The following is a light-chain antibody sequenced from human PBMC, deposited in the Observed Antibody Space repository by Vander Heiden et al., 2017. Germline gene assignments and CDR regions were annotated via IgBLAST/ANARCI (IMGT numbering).Light chain of an antibody. J-gene: IGLJ2*01. CDR2: DNR. CDR1: SIGSKS. V-gene: IGLV3-21*02. CDR3: QVWDSISDVGV. Sequence: SYVLTQPPSVSVAPGQTATITCGGNSIGSKSVQWSHQRPGQAPVLVVYDNRDRPSGIPERISGSNSGNTATLTISRVEAGDEADYYCQVWDSISDVGVFGGGTKLTVL.